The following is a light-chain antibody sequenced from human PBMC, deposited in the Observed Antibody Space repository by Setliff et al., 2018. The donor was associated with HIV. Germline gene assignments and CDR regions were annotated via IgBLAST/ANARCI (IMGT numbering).Light chain of an antibody. CDR3: QSYDSSLSAHV. J-gene: IGLJ1*01. V-gene: IGLV1-40*01. CDR2: GNI. Sequence: QSALTQPPSVSGAPGQMVTISCTGSSSNIGAAYDVHWYRQFPGTAPKLLIYGNINRPSGVPDRFSGSKSGTSGSLTITGLQAEDEADYYCQSYDSSLSAHVFGTGTKVTVL. CDR1: SSNIGAAYD.